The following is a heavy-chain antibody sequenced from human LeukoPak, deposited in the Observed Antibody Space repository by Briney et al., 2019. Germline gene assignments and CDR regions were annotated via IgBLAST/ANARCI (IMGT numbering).Heavy chain of an antibody. D-gene: IGHD5-24*01. J-gene: IGHJ4*02. CDR1: GFTFSSYN. CDR2: ISSSSSYI. Sequence: GGSLRLSCAASGFTFSSYNMNWVRQAPGAGLEWVSSISSSSSYIYYADSLKGRFTTSRDNAQNSLYLQMNSLRAEDTAVYYCARGRDGSQSPIDYWGQGTLVTVSS. CDR3: ARGRDGSQSPIDY. V-gene: IGHV3-21*01.